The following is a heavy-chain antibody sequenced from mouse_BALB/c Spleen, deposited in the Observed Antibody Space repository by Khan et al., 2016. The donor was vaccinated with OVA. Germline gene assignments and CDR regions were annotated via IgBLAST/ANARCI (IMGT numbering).Heavy chain of an antibody. D-gene: IGHD1-1*02. CDR2: INPSTGYT. CDR3: ASSGLGWDFGY. V-gene: IGHV1-7*01. J-gene: IGHJ2*01. Sequence: QVQLQQSGAELAKPGASVKMSCKASGYTFINYWILWVKQRPGQGLEWIGYINPSTGYTEYNQNFKDKATLTADKSSSTAYMQLSSLTSESSAVYDCASSGLGWDFGYWGQGTTLTVSS. CDR1: GYTFINYW.